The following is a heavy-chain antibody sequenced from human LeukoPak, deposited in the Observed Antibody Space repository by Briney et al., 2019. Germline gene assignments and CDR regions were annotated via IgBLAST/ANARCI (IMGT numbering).Heavy chain of an antibody. D-gene: IGHD3-10*01. CDR1: GYAFTSYG. Sequence: ASVKVSCKASGYAFTSYGISWVRQAPGQGLEWMGGIIPIFGTANYAQKFQGRVTMTRNTSISTAYMELSSLRSEDTAVYYCARGAVLWFGELLSWFDPWGQGTLVTVSS. CDR3: ARGAVLWFGELLSWFDP. J-gene: IGHJ5*02. V-gene: IGHV1-8*02. CDR2: IIPIFGTA.